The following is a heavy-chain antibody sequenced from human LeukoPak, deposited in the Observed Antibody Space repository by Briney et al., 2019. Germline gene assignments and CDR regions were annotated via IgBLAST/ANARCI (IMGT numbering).Heavy chain of an antibody. CDR3: ARGATIIGVANFDY. CDR2: INPNSGGT. J-gene: IGHJ4*02. D-gene: IGHD3-3*01. Sequence: ASVKVSCKASGYTFTGYYMHWVRQAPGQGLEWMGRINPNSGGTNYAQKFQGRVTMTRDTSISTAYMELSRLRSDDTAVYYCARGATIIGVANFDYWGQGTLVTVSS. V-gene: IGHV1-2*06. CDR1: GYTFTGYY.